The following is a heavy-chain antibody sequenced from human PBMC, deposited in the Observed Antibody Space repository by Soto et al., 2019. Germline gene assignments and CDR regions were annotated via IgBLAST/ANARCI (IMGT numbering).Heavy chain of an antibody. CDR2: ISSSSSTI. Sequence: GGSLRLSCAASGFTFSSYSMNWVRQAPGKGLEWVSFISSSSSTIYYADSVKGRFTISRDNAKNSLYLQMNSLRDEDTAVYYCARPKTTYTWNYWAIDCWGQGTLVTVSS. D-gene: IGHD1-7*01. V-gene: IGHV3-48*02. CDR3: ARPKTTYTWNYWAIDC. CDR1: GFTFSSYS. J-gene: IGHJ4*02.